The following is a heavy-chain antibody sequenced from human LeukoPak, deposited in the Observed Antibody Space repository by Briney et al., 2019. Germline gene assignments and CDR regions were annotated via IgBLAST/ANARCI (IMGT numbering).Heavy chain of an antibody. CDR3: ARDDSSGYYSGH. V-gene: IGHV1-2*06. CDR1: GYTFTYYY. D-gene: IGHD3-22*01. Sequence: ASVKVSCKASGYTFTYYYIHWVRQAPGQGLEWMGRINPNSGGTNYAQKFQGRVTMTRDTSISTAYMELSRLRSDDTAVYYCARDDSSGYYSGHWGQGTLVTVSS. CDR2: INPNSGGT. J-gene: IGHJ4*02.